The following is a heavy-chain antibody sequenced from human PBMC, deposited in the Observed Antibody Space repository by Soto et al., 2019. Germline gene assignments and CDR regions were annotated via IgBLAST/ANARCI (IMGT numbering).Heavy chain of an antibody. J-gene: IGHJ6*02. V-gene: IGHV1-18*01. CDR3: ARGQYYYDSSGYYHPLPAMDV. CDR1: GYTFTSYG. Sequence: QVLLVQSGAEMKKPGASVKVSCKASGYTFTSYGISWVRQAPGQGLRWMGWISAYNGNTNYAQKLQGRVTMTTDTSTSTAYMELRSLRSDDTAVYYCARGQYYYDSSGYYHPLPAMDVWCQGTTVTVSS. CDR2: ISAYNGNT. D-gene: IGHD3-22*01.